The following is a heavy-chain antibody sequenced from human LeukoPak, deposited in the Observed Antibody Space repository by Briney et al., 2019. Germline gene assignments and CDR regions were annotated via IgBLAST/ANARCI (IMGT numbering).Heavy chain of an antibody. CDR2: IIPILGIA. D-gene: IGHD2-2*01. CDR1: GGTFSSYA. V-gene: IGHV1-69*04. CDR3: ARKGYCSSTSCYALDSEGMDV. J-gene: IGHJ6*02. Sequence: GASVKVSCKASGGTFSSYAISWVRQAPGQGLEWMGRIIPILGIANYAQKFQGRVTTTADKSTSTAYMELSSLRSEDTAVYYCARKGYCSSTSCYALDSEGMDVWGQGTTVTVSS.